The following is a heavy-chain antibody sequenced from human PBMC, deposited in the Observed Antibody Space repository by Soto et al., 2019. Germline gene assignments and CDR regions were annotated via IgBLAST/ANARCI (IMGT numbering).Heavy chain of an antibody. CDR2: IYYSGST. V-gene: IGHV4-59*01. D-gene: IGHD3-10*01. CDR3: ARGRGSGSSFYYYGMDV. J-gene: IGHJ6*02. CDR1: GSSISSYY. Sequence: SETLSLTCTVSGSSISSYYWSWIRQPPGKGLEWIGYIYYSGSTNYNPSLKSRVTISVDTSKNQFSLKLSSVTAADTAVYYCARGRGSGSSFYYYGMDVWGQGTTVTVSS.